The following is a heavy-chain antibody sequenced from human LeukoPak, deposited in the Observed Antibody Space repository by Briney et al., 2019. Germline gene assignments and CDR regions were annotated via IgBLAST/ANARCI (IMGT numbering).Heavy chain of an antibody. CDR3: AELGITMIGGV. J-gene: IGHJ6*04. V-gene: IGHV3-7*01. D-gene: IGHD3-10*02. CDR1: GFTFSNYY. CDR2: IKQDGSQK. Sequence: GGSLRLSCAASGFTFSNYYMSWVRQAPGKGLEWVANIKQDGSQKYYVDSVKGRFTISRDNAKNSLYLQMNSLRAEDTAVYYCAELGITMIGGVWGKGTTVTISS.